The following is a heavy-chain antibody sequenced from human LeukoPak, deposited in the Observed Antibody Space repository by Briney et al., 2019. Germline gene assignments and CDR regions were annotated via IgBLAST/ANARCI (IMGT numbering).Heavy chain of an antibody. D-gene: IGHD3-16*01. CDR3: ARGGGLDV. V-gene: IGHV3-7*03. Sequence: PGGSLRLSCAASGFTFSSYWMNWARQAPGKGLEWVASINHNGNVNYYVGSVKGQFTHSRDNAKTPLYLQMSNLRAEDTAVYFCARGGGLDVWGQGATVTVSS. CDR1: GFTFSSYW. CDR2: INHNGNVN. J-gene: IGHJ6*02.